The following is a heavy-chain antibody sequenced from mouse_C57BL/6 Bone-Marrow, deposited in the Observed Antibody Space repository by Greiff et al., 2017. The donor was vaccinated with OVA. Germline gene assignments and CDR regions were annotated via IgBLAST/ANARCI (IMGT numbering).Heavy chain of an antibody. D-gene: IGHD2-2*01. V-gene: IGHV1-64*01. J-gene: IGHJ2*01. CDR3: ARSWGNDPYFDY. CDR1: GYTFTSYW. Sequence: QVQLQQPGAELVKPGASVKLSCTASGYTFTSYWMHWVKQRPGQGLEWIGMIHPNSGSTNYNEKFKSKATLTVDKSSSTAYMQLSSLTSEDSAVSYCARSWGNDPYFDYWGQGTTLTVSS. CDR2: IHPNSGST.